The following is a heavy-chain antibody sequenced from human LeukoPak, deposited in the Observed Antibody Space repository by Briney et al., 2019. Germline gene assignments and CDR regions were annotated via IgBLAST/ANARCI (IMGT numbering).Heavy chain of an antibody. CDR2: IYYDGST. CDR1: GGSISITNYY. CDR3: AREGFLEWFDY. V-gene: IGHV4-39*07. J-gene: IGHJ5*01. Sequence: KTSETLSLTCTVSGGSISITNYYWGWIRQPPGKGLEWIGNIYYDGSTYYNPSLKSRVTISVDTSKNQFSLKLSSVTAADTAVYYCAREGFLEWFDYWGQGTLVTVSS. D-gene: IGHD3-3*01.